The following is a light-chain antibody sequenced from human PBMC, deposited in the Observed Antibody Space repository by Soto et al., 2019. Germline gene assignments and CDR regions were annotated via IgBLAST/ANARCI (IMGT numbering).Light chain of an antibody. CDR1: QSVSSD. J-gene: IGKJ1*01. CDR3: EQYNKWPWR. V-gene: IGKV3-15*01. CDR2: GAS. Sequence: IVMQQSPATLSVSPGERATLSCMASQSVSSDLAWYQQKPGQAPRLLTYGASTRATGIPARFSGSGSGTEFTLTISSLQSEDFAVYYCEQYNKWPWRFGQGTKVDI.